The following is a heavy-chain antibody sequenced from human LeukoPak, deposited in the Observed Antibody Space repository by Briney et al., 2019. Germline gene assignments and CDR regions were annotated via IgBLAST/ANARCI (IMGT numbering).Heavy chain of an antibody. V-gene: IGHV4-59*10. Sequence: SETLSLTCAVYGGSISSYYWSWIRQPAGKGLEWIGRIYTSGSTNYNPSLKSRVTMSVDTSKNQFSLKLSSVTAADTAVYYCATIHYEYYYYMDVWGKGTTVTVSS. J-gene: IGHJ6*03. CDR3: ATIHYEYYYYMDV. CDR1: GGSISSYY. CDR2: IYTSGST.